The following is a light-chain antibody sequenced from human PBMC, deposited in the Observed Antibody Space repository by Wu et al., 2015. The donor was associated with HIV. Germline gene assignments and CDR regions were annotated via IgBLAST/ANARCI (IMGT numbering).Light chain of an antibody. V-gene: IGKV3-15*01. J-gene: IGKJ4*01. CDR1: HNVYGN. Sequence: DIVMTQSPATLSVSPGESVTLSCRASHNVYGNLAWYQHKPGQSPRLLIHDASTRARGXSARFRGSGSGTAFTLTIDNLQPEDFTSYYCQQFKSRPFTFGGG. CDR3: QQFKSRPFT. CDR2: DAS.